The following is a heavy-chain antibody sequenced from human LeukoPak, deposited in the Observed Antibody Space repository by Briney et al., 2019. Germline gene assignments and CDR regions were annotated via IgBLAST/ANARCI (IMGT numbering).Heavy chain of an antibody. CDR3: ARVLVVGVRGDNWFDP. D-gene: IGHD3-10*01. Sequence: GASVKVSCKASGYTFTSYDINWVRQATGQGLEWMGWMNPNSGNTGYAQKFQGRVTMTRNTSISTAYMELSSLRSEDTAVYYCARVLVVGVRGDNWFDPWGQGTLFTVSS. J-gene: IGHJ5*02. CDR1: GYTFTSYD. V-gene: IGHV1-8*01. CDR2: MNPNSGNT.